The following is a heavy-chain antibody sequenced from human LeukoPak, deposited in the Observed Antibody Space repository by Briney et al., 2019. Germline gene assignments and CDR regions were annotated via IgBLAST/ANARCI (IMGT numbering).Heavy chain of an antibody. CDR3: ARGTYYDSSAYSGVRLFDY. V-gene: IGHV1-2*02. CDR2: ISPNSGRT. J-gene: IGHJ4*02. CDR1: GYTFTGYY. Sequence: GASVKVSCEASGYTFTGYYMHWVRQAPGQGLEWMGWISPNSGRTNYAQKFQGRVTMTGDTSISTAYMELTRLTSDDTAVYYCARGTYYDSSAYSGVRLFDYWGQGTLVTVSS. D-gene: IGHD3-22*01.